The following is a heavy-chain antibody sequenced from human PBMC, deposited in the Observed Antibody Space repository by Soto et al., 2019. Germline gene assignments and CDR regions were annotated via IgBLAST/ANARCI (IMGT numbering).Heavy chain of an antibody. CDR3: ARGDALIYHFDF. CDR2: IYYRGST. CDR1: GDSVVFGGYS. Sequence: SETLSLPCDASGDSVVFGGYSWNSIHQSPDTGLEWLGYIYYRGSTYYSPSFQSRVTMSIDTSRKQFSLNLTSATAADSAVYFCARGDALIYHFDFWGPGIVVTVSS. V-gene: IGHV4-30-2*06. D-gene: IGHD3-16*02. J-gene: IGHJ4*02.